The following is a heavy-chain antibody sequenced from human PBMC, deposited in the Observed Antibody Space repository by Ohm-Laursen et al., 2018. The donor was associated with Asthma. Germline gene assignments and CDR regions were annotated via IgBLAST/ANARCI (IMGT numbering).Heavy chain of an antibody. CDR1: GYTFSRYS. V-gene: IGHV3-21*01. Sequence: GSLRLSCAASGYTFSRYSIHWVRQIPGKGLEWVASISNACSFIYYADSVRGRFTTSRNNARNSVYLQMNSLRAEDTALYYCARSEPEWELPGREYSLHHWGQGTQVTVSS. CDR2: ISNACSFI. D-gene: IGHD1-26*01. J-gene: IGHJ1*01. CDR3: ARSEPEWELPGREYSLHH.